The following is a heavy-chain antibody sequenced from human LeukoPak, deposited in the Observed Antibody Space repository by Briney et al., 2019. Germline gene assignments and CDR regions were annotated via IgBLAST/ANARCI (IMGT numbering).Heavy chain of an antibody. CDR3: ARRSGYSGYDY. CDR1: GYSFTSYW. CDR2: IYPGDSDT. Sequence: GESLKISCKGSGYSFTSYWTGWGRQMPGKSLEWMGTIYPGDSDTRYSPSFQGQVTISAGKSFSTAYLQWSSLKASDTAMYYCARRSGYSGYDYWGQGTLVTVSS. D-gene: IGHD5-12*01. J-gene: IGHJ4*02. V-gene: IGHV5-51*01.